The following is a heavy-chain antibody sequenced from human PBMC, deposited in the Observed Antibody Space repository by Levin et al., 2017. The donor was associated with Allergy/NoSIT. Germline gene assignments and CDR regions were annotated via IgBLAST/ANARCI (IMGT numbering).Heavy chain of an antibody. V-gene: IGHV3-30*18. Sequence: GGSLRLSCGASGFSFGSYAMHWVRQAPGKGLEWVGVISHHGSNTYYADSVKGRFTISRDNSKNTLFLQMSSLRAEDTAVYYCTKSGGSYLSYYYFGFDVWGRGTTVTVSS. J-gene: IGHJ6*02. D-gene: IGHD3-10*01. CDR1: GFSFGSYA. CDR2: ISHHGSNT. CDR3: TKSGGSYLSYYYFGFDV.